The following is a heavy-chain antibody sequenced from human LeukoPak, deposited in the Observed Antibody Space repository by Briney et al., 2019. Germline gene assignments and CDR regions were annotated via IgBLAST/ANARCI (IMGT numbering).Heavy chain of an antibody. V-gene: IGHV4-59*01. CDR1: GFTISSYY. J-gene: IGHJ4*02. Sequence: SETLSLSCTASGFTISSYYRSWVRQPPGKGLEWIWYIYYSGSTNYNPSLKSRVTISVDTSKNQFSLKLNSVSAADTAVYYCARDIWGSGSYFHWGQGTLVTVSS. CDR3: ARDIWGSGSYFH. CDR2: IYYSGST. D-gene: IGHD3-10*01.